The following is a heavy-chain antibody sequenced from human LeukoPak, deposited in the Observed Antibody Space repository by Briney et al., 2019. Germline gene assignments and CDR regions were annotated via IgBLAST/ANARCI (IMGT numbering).Heavy chain of an antibody. J-gene: IGHJ4*02. CDR3: ARHYGP. V-gene: IGHV4-34*01. CDR2: IYYSGST. CDR1: GGSFSGYY. Sequence: PSETLSLTCAVYGGSFSGYYWSWIRQPPGKGLEWIGSIYYSGSTYYNPSLKSRVTISVDTSKNQFSLKLNSVTATDTAVYYCARHYGPWGQGTLVTVSS. D-gene: IGHD3-16*01.